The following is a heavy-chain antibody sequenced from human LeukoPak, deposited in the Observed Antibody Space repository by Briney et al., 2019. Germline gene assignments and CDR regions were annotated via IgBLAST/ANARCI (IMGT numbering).Heavy chain of an antibody. V-gene: IGHV3-11*03. CDR2: ITNSGGYT. Sequence: PGGSLRLSCAASGFTLSDYYMSWIRQAPGKGLEFLSYITNSGGYTNYADSVKGRFTISRDNAKNSLYLHMNSLRAEDTAVYYCARPGGGYSIDSWGQGTLVTVSS. J-gene: IGHJ4*02. CDR3: ARPGGGYSIDS. D-gene: IGHD1-26*01. CDR1: GFTLSDYY.